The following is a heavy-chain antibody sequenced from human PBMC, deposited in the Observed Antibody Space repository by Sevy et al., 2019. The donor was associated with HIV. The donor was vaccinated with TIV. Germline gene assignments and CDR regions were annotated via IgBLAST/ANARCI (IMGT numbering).Heavy chain of an antibody. D-gene: IGHD2-8*01. CDR3: ARDPRMYGDYLLAYFDS. CDR2: IGYDGSNK. J-gene: IGHJ4*02. Sequence: GGSLRRSCTASGFTPSTYGMHWVRQAPGKGLEWVAVIGYDGSNKYYADSVKGRFTISRDNSKNTVFLQMDSLRVEDTAVYYCARDPRMYGDYLLAYFDSWGQGTLVTVSS. CDR1: GFTPSTYG. V-gene: IGHV3-33*01.